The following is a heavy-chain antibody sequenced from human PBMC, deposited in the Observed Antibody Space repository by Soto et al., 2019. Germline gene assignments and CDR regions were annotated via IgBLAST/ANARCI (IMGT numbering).Heavy chain of an antibody. Sequence: QVQLVESGGGVVQPGRSLRLSCAASGFTFSSYGMHWVRQAPGKGLEWVAVISYDGSNKYYVASVKGRFSISRDNAKNTLYLQMTSLKAEDTAVYYCAKILQLGDYAYYYYGMDVWGQGTTVTVSS. CDR3: AKILQLGDYAYYYYGMDV. CDR2: ISYDGSNK. D-gene: IGHD4-17*01. V-gene: IGHV3-30*18. CDR1: GFTFSSYG. J-gene: IGHJ6*02.